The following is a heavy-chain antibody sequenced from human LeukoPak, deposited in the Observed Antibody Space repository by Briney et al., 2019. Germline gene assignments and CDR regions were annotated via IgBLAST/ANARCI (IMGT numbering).Heavy chain of an antibody. CDR2: IYYSGST. CDR3: ARGGSYSWTFDY. CDR1: GGSISSYY. Sequence: SETLSLTCTVSGGSISSYYWSWIRQPPGKGLEWIGYIYYSGSTYYNPSLKSRVTISVDTSKNQFSLKLSSVTAADTAVYYCARGGSYSWTFDYWGQGTLVTVSS. D-gene: IGHD1-26*01. J-gene: IGHJ4*02. V-gene: IGHV4-59*12.